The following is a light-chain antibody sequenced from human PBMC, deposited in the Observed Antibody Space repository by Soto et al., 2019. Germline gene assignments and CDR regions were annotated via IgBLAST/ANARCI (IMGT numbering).Light chain of an antibody. CDR3: QQCSWHPFTVT. Sequence: EIVMTQSPATLSVSPGERATLSCRASQSVSSNFAWYQQKPGQAPRLLIYDASTRATGIPARFSGSGSGTEYTLTISSLQSEDSAVYYCQQCSWHPFTVTFGGGTKVEIK. CDR2: DAS. J-gene: IGKJ4*01. CDR1: QSVSSN. V-gene: IGKV3-15*01.